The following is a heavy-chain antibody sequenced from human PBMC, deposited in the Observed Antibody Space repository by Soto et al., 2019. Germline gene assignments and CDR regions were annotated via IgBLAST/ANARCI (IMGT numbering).Heavy chain of an antibody. CDR1: GYTFTTYD. CDR3: TIGDYFDY. V-gene: IGHV1-18*01. J-gene: IGHJ4*02. CDR2: ISTYNGNT. Sequence: GASVKVSCKASGYTFTTYDISWVRQAPGQGLEWVGWISTYNGNTNYAQKLQGRVTMTTDTSTSTAYMELRNLRSDDTAVYYCTIGDYFDYWGQGTLVTVSS.